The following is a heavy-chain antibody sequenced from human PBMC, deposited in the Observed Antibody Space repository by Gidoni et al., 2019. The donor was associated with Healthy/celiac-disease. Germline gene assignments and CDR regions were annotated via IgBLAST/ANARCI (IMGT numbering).Heavy chain of an antibody. D-gene: IGHD3-10*01. CDR1: GFTFSSYW. Sequence: EVQLVESGGGLVQPGGSLRLSCAASGFTFSSYWMSWVRQAPGKGLEWVANIKQDGSEKYYVDSVKGRFTISRDNAKNSLYLQMNSLRAEDTAVYYCARDRGYYGSPYYYMDVWGKGTTVTVSS. CDR3: ARDRGYYGSPYYYMDV. V-gene: IGHV3-7*03. J-gene: IGHJ6*03. CDR2: IKQDGSEK.